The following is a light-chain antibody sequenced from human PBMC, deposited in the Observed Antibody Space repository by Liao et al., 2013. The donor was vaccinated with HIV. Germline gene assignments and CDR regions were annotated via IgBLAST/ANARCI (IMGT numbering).Light chain of an antibody. J-gene: IGLJ1*01. Sequence: SYVLTQPPSVSVAPGKTARITCGGNNIGSKSVHWYQQKPGQAPVLVIYYDSDRPSGIPERFSGSNSGNTATLTISRVEAGDEADYYCQAWDSSTYYVFGTGTKVTVL. CDR1: NIGSKS. CDR3: QAWDSSTYYV. CDR2: YDS. V-gene: IGLV3-21*01.